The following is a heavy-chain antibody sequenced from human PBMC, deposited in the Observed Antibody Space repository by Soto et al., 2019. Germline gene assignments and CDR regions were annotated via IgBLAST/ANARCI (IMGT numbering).Heavy chain of an antibody. CDR1: GYTFTSYG. CDR2: ISAYNGNT. CDR3: ASDHYYGSVIFYYFDY. V-gene: IGHV1-18*01. J-gene: IGHJ4*02. Sequence: ASVKVSCKASGYTFTSYGISWVRQAPGQGLEWMGWISAYNGNTNYAQKVQGRVTMTTDTSTSTAYMELRSLRSDDTAVYYCASDHYYGSVIFYYFDYWGQGTLVTVSS. D-gene: IGHD3-10*01.